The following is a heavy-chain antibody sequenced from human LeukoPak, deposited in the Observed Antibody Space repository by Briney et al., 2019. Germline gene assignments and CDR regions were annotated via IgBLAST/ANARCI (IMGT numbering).Heavy chain of an antibody. J-gene: IGHJ4*02. Sequence: GVSVKVSCKASGYTFTGYYMHWVRQAPGQGLEWMGWINPNSGGTNYAQKFQGRVTMTRDTSISTAYMELSRLRSDDTAVYYCARGYDYGDYVPHFDYWGQGTLVTVSS. CDR3: ARGYDYGDYVPHFDY. D-gene: IGHD4-17*01. CDR2: INPNSGGT. CDR1: GYTFTGYY. V-gene: IGHV1-2*02.